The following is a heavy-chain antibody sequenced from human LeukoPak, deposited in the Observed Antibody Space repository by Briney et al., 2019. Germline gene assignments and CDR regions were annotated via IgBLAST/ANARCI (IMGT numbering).Heavy chain of an antibody. Sequence: GGSLRLSCAASGFTVSSNYMSWVRQAPGKGLEWVSVIYSGGRTYYADSVKGRFTISRDNAKNSLYLQMNSLRAEDTALYHCARELGGGAIAFDYWGQGTLVTVSS. CDR1: GFTVSSNY. J-gene: IGHJ4*02. D-gene: IGHD3-10*01. CDR2: IYSGGRT. V-gene: IGHV3-53*01. CDR3: ARELGGGAIAFDY.